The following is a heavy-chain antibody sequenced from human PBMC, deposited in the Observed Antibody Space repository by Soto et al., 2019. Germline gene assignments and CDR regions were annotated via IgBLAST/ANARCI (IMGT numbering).Heavy chain of an antibody. D-gene: IGHD6-25*01. CDR3: ATHEAGWYFNS. CDR2: IYYSGST. J-gene: IGHJ4*02. CDR1: RGSISSGTNY. Sequence: SETLSLTCTVSRGSISSGTNYWDWIRQPPGKGLEWIANIYYSGSTFYNPSLKSRVTISLDTSKNQFSLKLRSVTAPDTAVYYCATHEAGWYFNSWGQGYLGTVSS. V-gene: IGHV4-39*01.